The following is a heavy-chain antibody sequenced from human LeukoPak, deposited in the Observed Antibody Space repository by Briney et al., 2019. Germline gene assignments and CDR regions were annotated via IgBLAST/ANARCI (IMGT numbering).Heavy chain of an antibody. CDR1: GDSISSGYY. Sequence: SETLSLTCSVSGDSISSGYYWSWIRQSPGKGLEWIGSIYHSGSTYYNPSLKSRVTISVDTSKNQFSLKLSSVTAADTAVYYCARFTMVRGVNDYWGQGTLVTVSS. CDR3: ARFTMVRGVNDY. CDR2: IYHSGST. D-gene: IGHD3-10*01. J-gene: IGHJ4*02. V-gene: IGHV4-38-2*02.